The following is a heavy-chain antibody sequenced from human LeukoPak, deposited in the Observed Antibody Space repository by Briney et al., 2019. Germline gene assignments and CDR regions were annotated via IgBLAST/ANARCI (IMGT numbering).Heavy chain of an antibody. CDR3: AREADGAHNWYLDL. D-gene: IGHD4/OR15-4a*01. V-gene: IGHV3-74*01. J-gene: IGHJ2*01. CDR2: ILNDGSAT. CDR1: GFTFSDYW. Sequence: GGSLRLSCAASGFTFSDYWMHWVRQVPGKGLVWVARILNDGSATTYADFVKGRFTISRDNAKNTLYLQMNSLGVEDTAVYYCAREADGAHNWYLDLWGRGTLVPVSS.